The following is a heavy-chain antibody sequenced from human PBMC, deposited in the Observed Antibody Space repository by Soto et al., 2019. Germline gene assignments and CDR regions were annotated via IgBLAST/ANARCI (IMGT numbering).Heavy chain of an antibody. CDR1: GGSISSGGYY. D-gene: IGHD3-3*01. Sequence: PSETLSLTCTVSGGSISSGGYYWSWIRQHPEKGLEWIGYIYYSGSTYYNPSLKSRVTISVDTSKNQFSLKLSSVTAADTAVYYCARVSVVNYDFWSGSYNWFDPWGQGTLVTVSS. V-gene: IGHV4-31*03. CDR3: ARVSVVNYDFWSGSYNWFDP. CDR2: IYYSGST. J-gene: IGHJ5*02.